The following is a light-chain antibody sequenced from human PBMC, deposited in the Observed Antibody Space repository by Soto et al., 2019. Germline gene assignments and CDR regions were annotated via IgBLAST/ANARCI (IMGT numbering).Light chain of an antibody. CDR3: QQYGSSPLT. CDR1: QSVSSSY. Sequence: ERVMTQSPATLSVSPGERATLSCRASQSVSSSYLAWYQQKPGQAPRLLIYGASSRATGIPDRFSGSGSGTDFTLTVSRLEPEDLAVYYCQQYGSSPLTFGGGTKVDIK. V-gene: IGKV3-20*01. CDR2: GAS. J-gene: IGKJ4*01.